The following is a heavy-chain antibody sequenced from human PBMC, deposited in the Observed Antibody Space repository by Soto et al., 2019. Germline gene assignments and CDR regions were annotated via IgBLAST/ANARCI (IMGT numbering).Heavy chain of an antibody. D-gene: IGHD3-16*01. J-gene: IGHJ3*01. CDR2: INTFDGHT. V-gene: IGHV1-18*01. CDR3: ARNLYGRAFDF. Sequence: QVQLLQSGAEVKRPGASAKVSCKTSGYTFTSYHVSWVRQTPGQGLEWMGWINTFDGHTNYSQKFQGRVTMTTDRSTNTAYMELRTLRSDDTAVYSCARNLYGRAFDFWGQGTMVTVSP. CDR1: GYTFTSYH.